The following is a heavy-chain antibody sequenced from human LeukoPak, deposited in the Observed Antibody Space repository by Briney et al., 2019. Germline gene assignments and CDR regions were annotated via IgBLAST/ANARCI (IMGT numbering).Heavy chain of an antibody. Sequence: GGSLRLSCAASGFTFSSYSMNWVRQAPGKGLEWVAVIWHDRSDTYGSNKYYADSVKGRFTISRDNSKNTVYLQMNSLRVEDTAVYYCAKDGNCGGDCYGWFDPWGQGALVTVSS. J-gene: IGHJ5*02. D-gene: IGHD2-21*02. CDR1: GFTFSSYS. CDR3: AKDGNCGGDCYGWFDP. CDR2: IWHDRSDTYGSNK. V-gene: IGHV3-33*06.